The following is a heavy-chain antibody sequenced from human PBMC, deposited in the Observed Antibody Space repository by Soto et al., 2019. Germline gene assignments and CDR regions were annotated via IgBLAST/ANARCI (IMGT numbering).Heavy chain of an antibody. J-gene: IGHJ5*02. CDR1: GGSISSSSYY. CDR3: ARHRARNWFDP. Sequence: PSETLSLTCIVSGGSISSSSYYWGWIRQPPGKGLEWIGSIYYGGGTYYNPSLKSRVTISVDTSKNQFSLKLSSVTAADTAVFYCARHRARNWFDPWGQGTLVTVSS. CDR2: IYYGGGT. V-gene: IGHV4-39*01. D-gene: IGHD6-6*01.